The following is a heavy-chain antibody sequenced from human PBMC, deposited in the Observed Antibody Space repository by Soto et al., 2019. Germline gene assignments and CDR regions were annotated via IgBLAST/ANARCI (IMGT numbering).Heavy chain of an antibody. D-gene: IGHD6-13*01. CDR2: IYHSGSA. V-gene: IGHV4-4*02. J-gene: IGHJ6*02. CDR3: GRAPSITAAGPYGMDV. Sequence: QVQLQESGPGLVKPSGTLSLTCAVSGGSITSTNWWTWVRQPPGQGLEWIGEIYHSGSANYNPSLKSRVTISVDKSKNQFSLKLSSVTAADTAVYYCGRAPSITAAGPYGMDVWGPGTTVTVSS. CDR1: GGSITSTNW.